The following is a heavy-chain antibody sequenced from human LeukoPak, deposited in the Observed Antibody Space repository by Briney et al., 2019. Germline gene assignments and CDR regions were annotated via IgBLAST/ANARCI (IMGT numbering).Heavy chain of an antibody. J-gene: IGHJ4*02. D-gene: IGHD2-8*01. CDR2: ISYDGSDK. CDR3: ARDCTNGVCYRTLNY. CDR1: GFTFSSYA. V-gene: IGHV3-30*04. Sequence: GRSLRLSCAASGFTFSSYAMHWVRQAPGKGLVWVALISYDGSDKYSADSVKGRFTISRDNSKNTLYLQMSSLRAEDTAVYYRARDCTNGVCYRTLNYWGQGTLVTVSS.